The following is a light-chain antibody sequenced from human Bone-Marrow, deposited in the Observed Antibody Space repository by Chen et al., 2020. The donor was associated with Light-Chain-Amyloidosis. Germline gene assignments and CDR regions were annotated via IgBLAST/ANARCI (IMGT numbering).Light chain of an antibody. Sequence: QSVLTQPPSVSGAPGQTVTISCTGSSSNIGAGYDVHWYQQLPGTAPKLLIYDNANRPSGVPDRFSGSKSGSSASLAITGLQAEDEADYYCQSYDGSLGGSRVFGGGTKLTVL. V-gene: IGLV1-40*01. J-gene: IGLJ3*02. CDR3: QSYDGSLGGSRV. CDR2: DNA. CDR1: SSNIGAGYD.